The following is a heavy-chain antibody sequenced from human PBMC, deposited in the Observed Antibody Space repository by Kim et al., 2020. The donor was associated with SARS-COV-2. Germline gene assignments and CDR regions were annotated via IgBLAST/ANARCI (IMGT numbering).Heavy chain of an antibody. Sequence: STGYADSGKGRFTISRDNAKNSLYLQMNSLRAEDTALYHCARVREGWFDPWGQGTLVTVSS. CDR3: ARVREGWFDP. J-gene: IGHJ5*02. V-gene: IGHV3-20*01. CDR2: ST.